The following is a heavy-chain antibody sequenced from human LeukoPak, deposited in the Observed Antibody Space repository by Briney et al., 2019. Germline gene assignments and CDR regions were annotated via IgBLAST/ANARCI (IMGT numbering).Heavy chain of an antibody. V-gene: IGHV1-69*06. Sequence: SVKVSCKASGGTFSSYAISWVRQAPGQGLEWMGGIIPIFGTANYAQKFQGRVTMTEDTSTNTAYMELTSLTSDDTALYYCATRGSDFWSGFDFWGQGTQVTVSS. J-gene: IGHJ4*02. D-gene: IGHD3-3*01. CDR2: IIPIFGTA. CDR3: ATRGSDFWSGFDF. CDR1: GGTFSSYA.